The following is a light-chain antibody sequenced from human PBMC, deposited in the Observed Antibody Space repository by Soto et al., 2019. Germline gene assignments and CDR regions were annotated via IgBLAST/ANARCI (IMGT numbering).Light chain of an antibody. V-gene: IGLV1-44*01. CDR2: RND. J-gene: IGLJ1*01. CDR1: SSNIGTYN. Sequence: QSVLTQPPSASGTPGQRVTISCSGRSSNIGTYNVYWYQQLPGTTPRLLIYRNDQRPSGVPDRFSGSKSGTSASLAIDGLQSEDEADYFCCSYTSRTTYVFGTGTKVTVL. CDR3: CSYTSRTTYV.